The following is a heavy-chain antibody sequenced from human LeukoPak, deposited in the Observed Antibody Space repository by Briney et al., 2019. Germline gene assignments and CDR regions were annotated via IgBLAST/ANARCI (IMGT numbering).Heavy chain of an antibody. V-gene: IGHV4-30-2*01. CDR3: ARARESMATAGSYFDY. Sequence: SETLSLTCAVSGGSISSGDYSWSWLRQPPGSGLEWIGYIWHSGHTNYNPSLRSRVTISLARSNSQFSLRLSSVTAADTAVYYCARARESMATAGSYFDYWGQGTLVPVPS. CDR2: IWHSGHT. J-gene: IGHJ4*02. D-gene: IGHD6-13*01. CDR1: GGSISSGDYS.